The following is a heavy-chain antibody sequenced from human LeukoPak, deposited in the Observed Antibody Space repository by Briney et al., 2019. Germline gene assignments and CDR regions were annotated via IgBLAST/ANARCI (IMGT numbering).Heavy chain of an antibody. D-gene: IGHD2-2*01. CDR1: GGSISSYY. V-gene: IGHV4-59*01. CDR2: IYYSGST. CDR3: ARGEYQLLSYYYYYMDV. Sequence: PSETLSLTCTVSGGSISSYYSSWIRQPPGKGLEWIGYIYYSGSTNYNPSLKSRVTISVDTSKNQFSLKLSSVTAADTAVYYCARGEYQLLSYYYYYMDVWGKGTTVTVSS. J-gene: IGHJ6*03.